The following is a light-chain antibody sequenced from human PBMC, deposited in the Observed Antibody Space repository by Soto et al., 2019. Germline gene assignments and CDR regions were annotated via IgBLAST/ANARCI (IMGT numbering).Light chain of an antibody. V-gene: IGLV2-14*01. Sequence: QSALTQPASVSGSPGQSITISCTGTSSDVGANNYVSWYQQQSGKAPKLVIHEVSNRPAGVSDRFSGSKSGNTASLTISGLQADDVADYYCSAFATTRASVFGIGPNVTVL. CDR2: EVS. J-gene: IGLJ1*01. CDR1: SSDVGANNY. CDR3: SAFATTRASV.